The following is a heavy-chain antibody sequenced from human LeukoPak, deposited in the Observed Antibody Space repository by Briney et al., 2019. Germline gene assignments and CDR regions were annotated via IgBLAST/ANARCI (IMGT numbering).Heavy chain of an antibody. Sequence: ASVKVSCKASGYTFTSYGISWVRQAPGQGLEWMGWISAYNGNTNYAQKLQGRVTMTTDTSTSTAYMELRSLRSDDTAVYYCARPRRGYSYGSDAFDIWGQGTMVTVSS. D-gene: IGHD5-18*01. CDR1: GYTFTSYG. J-gene: IGHJ3*02. CDR3: ARPRRGYSYGSDAFDI. CDR2: ISAYNGNT. V-gene: IGHV1-18*01.